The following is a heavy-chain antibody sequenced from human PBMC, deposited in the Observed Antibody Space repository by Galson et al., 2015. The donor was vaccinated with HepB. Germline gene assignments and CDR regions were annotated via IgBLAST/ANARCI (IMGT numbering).Heavy chain of an antibody. D-gene: IGHD3-22*01. J-gene: IGHJ4*02. CDR3: ARLIRDYDSSGYYDY. Sequence: SLRLSCAASGFTFSSYAMSWVRQAPGKGLEWVSAISGSGGSTYYADSVKGRFTISRDNSKNTLYLQMNSLRAEDTAVYYCARLIRDYDSSGYYDYWGQGTLVTVSS. CDR1: GFTFSSYA. V-gene: IGHV3-23*01. CDR2: ISGSGGST.